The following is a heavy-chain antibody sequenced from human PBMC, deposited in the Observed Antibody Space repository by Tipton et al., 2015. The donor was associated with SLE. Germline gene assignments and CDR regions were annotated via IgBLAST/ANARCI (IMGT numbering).Heavy chain of an antibody. CDR3: ARLHGYSYGLNWFDP. CDR2: IYYTGTAT. CDR1: GGSIGSRSHY. J-gene: IGHJ5*02. D-gene: IGHD5-18*01. V-gene: IGHV4-39*07. Sequence: TLSLTCTVSGGSIGSRSHYWGWIRQLPGKGLEWIGSIYYTGTATYYNSFLKSRVTMSVDTSKNQFSLRLTSVIAADTAVYYRARLHGYSYGLNWFDPWGQGTLISVSS.